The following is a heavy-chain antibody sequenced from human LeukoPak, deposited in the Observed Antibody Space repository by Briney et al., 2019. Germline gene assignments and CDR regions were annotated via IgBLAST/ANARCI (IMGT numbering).Heavy chain of an antibody. V-gene: IGHV3-30-3*01. CDR2: ISYDGSNK. CDR1: GFTFSSYA. D-gene: IGHD6-19*01. CDR3: ARTSPYSSGWYGLETYYYYYGMDV. J-gene: IGHJ6*02. Sequence: GGSLRLSCAASGFTFSSYAMHWVRQAPGKGLEWVAVISYDGSNKYYADSVKGRFTISRDNSKNTLYLQMNSLRAEDTAVYYCARTSPYSSGWYGLETYYYYYGMDVWGQGTTVTVSS.